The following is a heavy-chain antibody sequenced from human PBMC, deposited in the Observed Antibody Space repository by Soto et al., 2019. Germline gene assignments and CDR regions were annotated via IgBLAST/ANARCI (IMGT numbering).Heavy chain of an antibody. CDR3: ARDQSEALDY. CDR2: IYSGGST. CDR1: GFTVSSNY. J-gene: IGHJ4*02. V-gene: IGHV3-53*01. D-gene: IGHD6-6*01. Sequence: QSGGSLRLSCAASGFTVSSNYMSWVRQAPGKGLEWVSVIYSGGSTYYADSVKGRFTISRDNSKNTLYLQMNSLRAEDTAVYYCARDQSEALDYWGQGTLVTVSS.